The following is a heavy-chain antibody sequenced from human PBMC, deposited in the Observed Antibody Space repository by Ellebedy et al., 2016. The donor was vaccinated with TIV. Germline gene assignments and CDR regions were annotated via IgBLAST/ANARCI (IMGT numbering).Heavy chain of an antibody. V-gene: IGHV3-7*01. Sequence: GESLKISCAASGFTVSGTHMSWVRQAPGKGLEWVANIREDGNEKYYVDSVEGRFTISRDNAKDSLYLQMNSLRAEDTAIYYCAVAGFDHWGQGTLVTVSS. CDR2: IREDGNEK. CDR1: GFTVSGTH. D-gene: IGHD6-19*01. J-gene: IGHJ4*02. CDR3: AVAGFDH.